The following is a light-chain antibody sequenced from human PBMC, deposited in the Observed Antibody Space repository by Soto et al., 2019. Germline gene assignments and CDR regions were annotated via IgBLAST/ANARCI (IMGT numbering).Light chain of an antibody. CDR3: QRYGASLT. CDR1: QSVSNNY. Sequence: EILLTQSPDTLSLSPGERATLSCRASQSVSNNYLAWYQQKPGQAPRLLIYGASNRATDIPDRFTGSGSGTEFTLTIGGLEPEDFAVYYCQRYGASLTFGGGTTVEIK. J-gene: IGKJ4*01. CDR2: GAS. V-gene: IGKV3-20*01.